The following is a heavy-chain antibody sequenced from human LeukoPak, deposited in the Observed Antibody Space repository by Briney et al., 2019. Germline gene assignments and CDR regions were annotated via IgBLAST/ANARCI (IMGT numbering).Heavy chain of an antibody. CDR2: ISSSSSYT. V-gene: IGHV3-21*04. D-gene: IGHD3-10*01. CDR1: GFTFSSYS. CDR3: ARDDYYVWGSYFYNNYYMDV. Sequence: GGSLRLSCAASGFTFSSYSMNWVCQAPGKGLEWVSSISSSSSYTYYADSVKGRFTISRDNAKNSLYLQMNSLRAEDTAVYYCARDDYYVWGSYFYNNYYMDVWGKGTTVTTSS. J-gene: IGHJ6*03.